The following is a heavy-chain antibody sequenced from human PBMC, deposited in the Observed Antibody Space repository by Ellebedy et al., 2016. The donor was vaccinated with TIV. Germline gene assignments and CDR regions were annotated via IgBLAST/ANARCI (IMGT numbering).Heavy chain of an antibody. Sequence: GGSLRLSCAASGFTFSDYYMSWIRQAPGKGLEWVSYISSRGSTIYYADSVKGRFTISRDNSKNTLYLQMNSLRAEDTAVYYCASYDFWSGYDWGQGTLVTVSS. J-gene: IGHJ4*02. V-gene: IGHV3-11*04. CDR1: GFTFSDYY. D-gene: IGHD3-3*01. CDR3: ASYDFWSGYD. CDR2: ISSRGSTI.